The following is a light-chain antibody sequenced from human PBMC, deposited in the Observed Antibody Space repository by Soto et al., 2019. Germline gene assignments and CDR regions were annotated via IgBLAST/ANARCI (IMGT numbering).Light chain of an antibody. V-gene: IGLV4-69*01. Sequence: QPVLTQSPSASASLGASVRLTCTLSSGHGSYAIAWHQQQPEKGPRYLMKLNSDGSHTKGDGIPDRFSGSSSGAERYLTISSLQSEDEADYYCQTWGTDTRIFGGGTKLTVL. CDR1: SGHGSYA. CDR2: LNSDGSH. J-gene: IGLJ2*01. CDR3: QTWGTDTRI.